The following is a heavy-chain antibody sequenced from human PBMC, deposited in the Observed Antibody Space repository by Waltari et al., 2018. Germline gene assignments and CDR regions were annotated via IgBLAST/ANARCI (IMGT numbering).Heavy chain of an antibody. V-gene: IGHV1-69*06. D-gene: IGHD6-13*01. CDR1: GGTFSSYA. J-gene: IGHJ3*02. Sequence: QVQLVQSGAEVKKPGSSVKVSCKASGGTFSSYAISWVRQAPGQGLEWMGGIIPIVGTANYAQKFQGRVTITADKSTSTAYMELSSLRSEDTAVYYCARDPNYSSSWYSDAFDIWGQGTMVTVSS. CDR2: IIPIVGTA. CDR3: ARDPNYSSSWYSDAFDI.